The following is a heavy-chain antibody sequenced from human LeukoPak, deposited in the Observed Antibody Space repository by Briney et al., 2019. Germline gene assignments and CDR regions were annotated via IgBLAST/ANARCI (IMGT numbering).Heavy chain of an antibody. V-gene: IGHV1-69*13. CDR1: RGTLSSYA. D-gene: IGHD4-17*01. CDR2: IIPIFGTA. Sequence: AVNVSCKASRGTLSSYAISWVRPAPRQGLEWMGGIIPIFGTANYAQKFQGRVTITADESTSTDYMELSSLRSEDTAVYYCARDRKLYGDYDPYYYYGMDVWGQGTTVTVSS. J-gene: IGHJ6*02. CDR3: ARDRKLYGDYDPYYYYGMDV.